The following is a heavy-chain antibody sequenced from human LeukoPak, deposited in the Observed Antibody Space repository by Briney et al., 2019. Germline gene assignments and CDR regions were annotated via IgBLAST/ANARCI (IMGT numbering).Heavy chain of an antibody. CDR3: TTVVYDWNDVNY. J-gene: IGHJ4*02. V-gene: IGHV3-15*01. D-gene: IGHD1-1*01. CDR2: IKSKTDGGTI. CDR1: GYTFSDGW. Sequence: PGGSLRLSCAASGYTFSDGWMNWVRQAPGKGLEWVGRIKSKTDGGTIDYAAPVKGRFTISTDASKNTLFLQMNSLKTEDTAVYYCTTVVYDWNDVNYWGQGTLVTVSS.